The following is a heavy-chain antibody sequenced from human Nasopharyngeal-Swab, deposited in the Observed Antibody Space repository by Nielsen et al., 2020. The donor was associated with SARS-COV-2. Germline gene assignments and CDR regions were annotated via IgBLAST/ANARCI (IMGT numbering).Heavy chain of an antibody. CDR3: ARERGLRFLEWLSLWDGMDV. CDR2: ISSSSSYT. CDR1: GFTFRDYY. J-gene: IGHJ6*02. D-gene: IGHD3-3*01. V-gene: IGHV3-11*05. Sequence: GGSLRLSCAASGFTFRDYYMSWIRQAPGKGLEWVSYISSSSSYTNYADSVKGRFTISRDNAKNSLYLQMNSLRAEDTAVYYCARERGLRFLEWLSLWDGMDVWGQGTTVTVSS.